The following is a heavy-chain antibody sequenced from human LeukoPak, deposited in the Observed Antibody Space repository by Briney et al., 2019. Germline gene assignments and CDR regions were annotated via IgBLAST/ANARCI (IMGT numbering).Heavy chain of an antibody. D-gene: IGHD2-8*01. CDR1: GFTFSSYA. V-gene: IGHV3-23*01. Sequence: GGSLRLSCAASGFTFSSYAMSWVRQAPGKGLEWVSAISGSGGSTYYADSVKGRFTISRDNSKNTLYLQMNSLRAEDTAVYYCAKTPLGYCTNGVCFNYFDYWGQGTLVTVSP. J-gene: IGHJ4*02. CDR3: AKTPLGYCTNGVCFNYFDY. CDR2: ISGSGGST.